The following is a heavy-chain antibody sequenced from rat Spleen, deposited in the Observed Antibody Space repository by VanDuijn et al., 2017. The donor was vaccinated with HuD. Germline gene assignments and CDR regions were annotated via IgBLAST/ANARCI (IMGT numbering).Heavy chain of an antibody. V-gene: IGHV5-29*01. D-gene: IGHD4-2*01. CDR3: TREDWAFDY. CDR1: GFTFSNFD. Sequence: EVQLVESGGGLVQPGRSLKLSCAASGFTFSNFDMAWVRQTPTKGLEWVASINFDGSGTYYRDSVKGRFTFSRDNAKSTLYLQMNSLRSEDTATYYCTREDWAFDYWGQGVMVTVSS. J-gene: IGHJ2*01. CDR2: INFDGSGT.